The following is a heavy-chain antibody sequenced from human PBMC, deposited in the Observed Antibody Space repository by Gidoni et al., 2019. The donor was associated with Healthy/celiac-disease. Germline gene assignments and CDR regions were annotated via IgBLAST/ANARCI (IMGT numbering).Heavy chain of an antibody. V-gene: IGHV1-69*04. Sequence: AQKFQGRVTITADKSTSTAYMELSSLRSEDTAVYYCARDPSTTYYYDSSGGDAFDIWGQGTMVTVSS. D-gene: IGHD3-22*01. CDR3: ARDPSTTYYYDSSGGDAFDI. J-gene: IGHJ3*02.